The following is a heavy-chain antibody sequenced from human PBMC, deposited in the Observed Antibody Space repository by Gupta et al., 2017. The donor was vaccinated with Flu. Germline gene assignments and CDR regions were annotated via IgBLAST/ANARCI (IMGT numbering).Heavy chain of an antibody. CDR3: AKGSSGGRPYYFDY. J-gene: IGHJ4*02. Sequence: GKELGWVSAIDSSGYYTYYADSVKGRYTISRDNSRNTLFLQVSDLTAEDTAIYYCAKGSSGGRPYYFDYWGQGALVTVSS. CDR2: IDSSGYYT. V-gene: IGHV3-23*01. D-gene: IGHD3-22*01.